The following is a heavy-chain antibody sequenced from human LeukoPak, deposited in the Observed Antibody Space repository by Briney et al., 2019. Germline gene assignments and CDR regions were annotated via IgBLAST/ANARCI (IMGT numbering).Heavy chain of an antibody. D-gene: IGHD3/OR15-3a*01. CDR2: INHSGST. CDR1: GGSFSGYY. J-gene: IGHJ6*02. Sequence: SETLSLTCAVYGGSFSGYYWSWIRQPPGKGLEWIGEINHSGSTNYNPSLKSRVTISVDTSKNQFSLKLSSVTAADTAVYYCARGRGLGPSYYYYDMDVWGQGTTVTVSS. CDR3: ARGRGLGPSYYYYDMDV. V-gene: IGHV4-34*01.